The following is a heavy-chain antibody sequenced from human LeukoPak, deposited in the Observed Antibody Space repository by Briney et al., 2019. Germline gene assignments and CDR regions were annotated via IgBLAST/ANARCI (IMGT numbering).Heavy chain of an antibody. CDR2: INPNSGGT. J-gene: IGHJ5*02. CDR1: GYTFTGYY. Sequence: GASVKVSCKASGYTFTGYYMHWVRQAPGQGLEWMGWINPNSGGTNYAQKFQGRVTMTRDTSISTAYMELSRLRSDDTAVYYCASGGSIVVVPAATFDPWGQGTLVTVSS. V-gene: IGHV1-2*02. CDR3: ASGGSIVVVPAATFDP. D-gene: IGHD2-2*01.